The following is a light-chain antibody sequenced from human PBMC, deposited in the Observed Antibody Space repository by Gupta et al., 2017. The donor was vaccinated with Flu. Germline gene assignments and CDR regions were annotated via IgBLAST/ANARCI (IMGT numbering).Light chain of an antibody. CDR1: QSINNW. V-gene: IGKV1-5*03. Sequence: DIQMTQSPSTLSASVGDRVTITCRASQSINNWLAWYQHKPGKAPKLLISKASSLQTGVPSRFSGSGSGKEFTLTISTLQPDDFATYYCQHYNTYPFTFGQGTKLEIK. CDR2: KAS. CDR3: QHYNTYPFT. J-gene: IGKJ2*01.